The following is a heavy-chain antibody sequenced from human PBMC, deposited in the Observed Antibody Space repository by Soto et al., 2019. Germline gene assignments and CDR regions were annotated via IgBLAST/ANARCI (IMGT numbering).Heavy chain of an antibody. CDR1: GFTFASYT. V-gene: IGHV3-23*01. J-gene: IGHJ4*02. CDR2: ISGNGVHT. CDR3: AKVHGGGSYVGAFDY. D-gene: IGHD1-26*01. Sequence: EVQLLESGGGLLQPGGSLRLSCAASGFTFASYTLNWVRQAPGKGLEWVSAISGNGVHTYYADSVKGRFTVSRDNSKNTLHLQRYSLRADHTAVYFCAKVHGGGSYVGAFDYWGQGTLVTVSS.